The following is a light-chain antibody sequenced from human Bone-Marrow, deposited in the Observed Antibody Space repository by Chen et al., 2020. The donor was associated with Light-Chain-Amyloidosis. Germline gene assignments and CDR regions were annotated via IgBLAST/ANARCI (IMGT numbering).Light chain of an antibody. CDR1: DLPTKY. CDR2: RDT. V-gene: IGLV3-25*03. Sequence: SYELTQPPSVSVSPGQTARITCSGDDLPTKYAYWYQQKQGQAPVLVIHRDTERPSGMSERLSGSSSGTTATLTISGVQAEDEADYHCQSADSSGSYEVIFGGGTKLTVL. J-gene: IGLJ2*01. CDR3: QSADSSGSYEVI.